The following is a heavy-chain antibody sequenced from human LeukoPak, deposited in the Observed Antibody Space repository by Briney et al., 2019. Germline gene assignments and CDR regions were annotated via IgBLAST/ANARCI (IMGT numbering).Heavy chain of an antibody. Sequence: SETLSLTCTVSGGSISSYYWTWIRQPPGKGLEWIGYIYYSGSTNYNPSLKSRVTISVDTSKNQFSLKLSSVTAADTAVYYCARGSRGYSAFDYWGQGTLVTVSS. CDR3: ARGSRGYSAFDY. D-gene: IGHD5-18*01. J-gene: IGHJ4*02. V-gene: IGHV4-59*01. CDR1: GGSISSYY. CDR2: IYYSGST.